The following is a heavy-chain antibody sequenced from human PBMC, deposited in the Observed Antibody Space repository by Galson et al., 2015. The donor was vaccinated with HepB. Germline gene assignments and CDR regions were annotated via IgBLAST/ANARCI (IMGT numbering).Heavy chain of an antibody. D-gene: IGHD3-22*01. V-gene: IGHV3-49*04. Sequence: SLRLSCAASGFTFGDYPMSWVRQAPGKGLEWIGFIRSKAYGGTTEYAASVKGRFTISRDDSKSVAYVQMNSLRTEDTAVYYCTRVLYFYDSSGYSRVLLPGAFNIWGQGTMVTVSS. CDR1: GFTFGDYP. J-gene: IGHJ3*02. CDR3: TRVLYFYDSSGYSRVLLPGAFNI. CDR2: IRSKAYGGTT.